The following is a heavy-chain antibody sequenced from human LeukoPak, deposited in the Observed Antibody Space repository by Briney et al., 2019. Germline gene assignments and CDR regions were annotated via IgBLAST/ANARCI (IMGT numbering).Heavy chain of an antibody. CDR2: ISYDRSNK. CDR3: AKGGTYYYDSSDYFDY. CDR1: AFTFSSYG. V-gene: IGHV3-30*18. J-gene: IGHJ4*02. Sequence: GRSLRLSCAASAFTFSSYGMHWVRQAPGKGLEWVAVISYDRSNKYYADSVKGRFTISRDNSKNTLYLQMNSLRDEDTAVYYCAKGGTYYYDSSDYFDYWGQGTLVTVSS. D-gene: IGHD3-22*01.